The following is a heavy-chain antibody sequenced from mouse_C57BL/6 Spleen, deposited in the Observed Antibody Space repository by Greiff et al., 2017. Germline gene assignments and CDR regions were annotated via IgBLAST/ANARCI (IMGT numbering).Heavy chain of an antibody. CDR2: ISSGSSTI. J-gene: IGHJ1*03. V-gene: IGHV5-17*01. CDR3: ARSPPYYYGSSYGYFDV. D-gene: IGHD1-1*01. CDR1: GFTFSDYG. Sequence: EVQGVESGGGLVKPGGSLKLSCAASGFTFSDYGLHWVRQAPEKGLEWVAYISSGSSTIYYAATVKGRFTISRDNAKNTLFLQMTSLRSEDTAMYYCARSPPYYYGSSYGYFDVWGTGTTVTVSS.